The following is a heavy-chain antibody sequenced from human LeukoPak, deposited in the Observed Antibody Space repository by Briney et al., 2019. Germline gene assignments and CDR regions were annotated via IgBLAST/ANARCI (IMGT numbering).Heavy chain of an antibody. CDR1: GDSISNYY. J-gene: IGHJ4*02. D-gene: IGHD2-15*01. Sequence: PSETLSLTCSGSGDSISNYYWSWIRQPPGKGLEWIGYIYYSGNTDYNPSLKSRVTISVDTSKNQFSLRLNSVTAADTTVYYCARDSGGLPLGWGQGALVTVSS. V-gene: IGHV4-59*01. CDR2: IYYSGNT. CDR3: ARDSGGLPLG.